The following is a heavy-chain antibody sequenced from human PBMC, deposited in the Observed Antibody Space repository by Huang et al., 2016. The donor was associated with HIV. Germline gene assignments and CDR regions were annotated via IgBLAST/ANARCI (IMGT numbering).Heavy chain of an antibody. CDR3: ARTLWKYGDYGYFDS. D-gene: IGHD4-17*01. Sequence: HVQLQQWGAGLLKPSETLSLTCAVNGGSFSDYYWTWIRQSPGKWLEWIGEINHSGTTNYNPSLKSRVTMSIDRSRRQFSLKVKSVTAADTANYCARTLWKYGDYGYFDSWGQGALVTVSS. CDR1: GGSFSDYY. J-gene: IGHJ4*02. CDR2: INHSGTT. V-gene: IGHV4-34*01.